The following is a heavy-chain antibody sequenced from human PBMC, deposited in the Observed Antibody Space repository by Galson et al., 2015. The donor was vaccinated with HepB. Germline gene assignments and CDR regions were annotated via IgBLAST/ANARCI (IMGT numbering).Heavy chain of an antibody. CDR3: AKERYSSSPVGWFDP. CDR2: ISGSGGST. D-gene: IGHD6-6*01. Sequence: SLRLSCAASGFTFSSYAMTWVRQAPGKGLEWVSSISGSGGSTYYADSVKGRFTISRDNSKNTLYLQMNSLRAEDTAVYYCAKERYSSSPVGWFDPWGQGTLVTVSS. V-gene: IGHV3-23*01. J-gene: IGHJ5*02. CDR1: GFTFSSYA.